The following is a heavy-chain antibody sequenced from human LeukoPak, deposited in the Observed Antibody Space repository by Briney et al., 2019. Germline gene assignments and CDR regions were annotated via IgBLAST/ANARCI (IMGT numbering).Heavy chain of an antibody. Sequence: VKVSCKASGGTFSSYAISWVRPAPGQGLEWMGGIIPTFGTANYAQKFQGRVTITADKSTSTAYMELSSLRSEDTAVYYCARAPYEYYYYYYMDVWGKGTTVTVSS. CDR2: IIPTFGTA. CDR3: ARAPYEYYYYYYMDV. J-gene: IGHJ6*03. CDR1: GGTFSSYA. V-gene: IGHV1-69*13. D-gene: IGHD3-22*01.